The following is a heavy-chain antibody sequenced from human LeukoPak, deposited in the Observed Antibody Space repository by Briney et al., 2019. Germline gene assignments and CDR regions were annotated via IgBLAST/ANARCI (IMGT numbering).Heavy chain of an antibody. CDR1: GFTFSSYS. CDR2: ISSSSSYI. V-gene: IGHV3-21*01. D-gene: IGHD1-26*01. Sequence: PGGSLRLSCAASGFTFSSYSMNWVRQAPGKGLEWVSSISSSSSYIYYADSVKGRFTISRDNSKNTLYLQMNSLRAEDTAVYYCAREEWELLAGGFDYWGQGTLVTVSS. CDR3: AREEWELLAGGFDY. J-gene: IGHJ4*02.